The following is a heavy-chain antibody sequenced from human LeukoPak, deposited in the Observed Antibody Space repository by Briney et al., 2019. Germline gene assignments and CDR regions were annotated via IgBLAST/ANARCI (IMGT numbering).Heavy chain of an antibody. D-gene: IGHD1-26*01. J-gene: IGHJ6*02. CDR3: ARCLYSGSYRHNYYYYGMDV. V-gene: IGHV4-4*02. Sequence: SGTLSLTCAVSGGSISSSNWWSWVRQPPGKGREWIGEIYHSGSTNYNPSLKSRVTISVDKSKNQFSLKLSSVTAADTAVYYCARCLYSGSYRHNYYYYGMDVWGQGTTVTVSS. CDR1: GGSISSSNW. CDR2: IYHSGST.